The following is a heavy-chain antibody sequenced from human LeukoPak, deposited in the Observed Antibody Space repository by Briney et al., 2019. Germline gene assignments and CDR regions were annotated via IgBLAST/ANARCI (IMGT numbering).Heavy chain of an antibody. CDR1: GFTFSSYG. D-gene: IGHD2-2*01. CDR2: ISYDGINK. J-gene: IGHJ3*02. CDR3: AKTQGRYCSSTSCYSAGHAFDI. Sequence: GGSLRLSCAASGFTFSSYGMHWVRQAPGKGLDWVALISYDGINKYYADSVKGRFTISRDNSKNTLYLHMNSLRAEDTAVYYCAKTQGRYCSSTSCYSAGHAFDIWGQGTMVTVSS. V-gene: IGHV3-30*18.